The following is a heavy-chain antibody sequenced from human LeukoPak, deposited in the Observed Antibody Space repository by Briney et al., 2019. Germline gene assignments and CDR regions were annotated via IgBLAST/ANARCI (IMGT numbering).Heavy chain of an antibody. J-gene: IGHJ4*02. D-gene: IGHD3-9*01. CDR1: GGTFSSYA. CDR3: ARSYYDILTGCYHREYYFDY. Sequence: SVKVSCKASGGTFSSYAISWVRQAPGQGLEWMGGIIPIFGTADYAQKFQGRVTITADESTSTAYMELSSLRSEDTAVYYCARSYYDILTGCYHREYYFDYWGQGTLVTVSS. V-gene: IGHV1-69*13. CDR2: IIPIFGTA.